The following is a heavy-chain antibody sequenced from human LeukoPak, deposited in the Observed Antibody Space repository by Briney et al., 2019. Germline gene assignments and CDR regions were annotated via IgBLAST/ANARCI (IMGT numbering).Heavy chain of an antibody. Sequence: PGGSLRLSCSASGFIFSPYAMHWVRQAPGKGLEYVSSISSEGKTTYYADSVKGRFTISRDNSKNTLYLQMSSLRPEDTAVYYCARAYSSGWYEGYAFDIWGQGTMVTVSS. CDR3: ARAYSSGWYEGYAFDI. V-gene: IGHV3-64D*06. CDR1: GFIFSPYA. J-gene: IGHJ3*02. CDR2: ISSEGKTT. D-gene: IGHD6-19*01.